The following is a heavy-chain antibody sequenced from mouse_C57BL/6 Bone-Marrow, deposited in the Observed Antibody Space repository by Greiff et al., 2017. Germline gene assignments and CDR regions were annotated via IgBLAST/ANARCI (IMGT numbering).Heavy chain of an antibody. CDR2: ISSGGSYT. J-gene: IGHJ2*01. V-gene: IGHV5-6*01. CDR3: ARQPH. CDR1: GFTFSSYG. Sequence: EVQGVESGGDLVKPGGSLKLSCAASGFTFSSYGMSWVRQTPDKRLEWVATISSGGSYTYYPDSVKGRFTISRDNAKNTLYLQMSSLKSEDTAMYYCARQPHWSQGTTLTVSS.